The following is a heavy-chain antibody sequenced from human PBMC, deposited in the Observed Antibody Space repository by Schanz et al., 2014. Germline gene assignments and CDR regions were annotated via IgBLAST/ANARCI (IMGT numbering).Heavy chain of an antibody. CDR3: ARGLIAAAGGAFDY. CDR1: GFTFGDYA. D-gene: IGHD6-13*01. J-gene: IGHJ4*02. CDR2: INTGGDST. V-gene: IGHV3-23*04. Sequence: EVQLVESGGGLVQPGGSLRLSCAASGFTFGDYAMTWVRQAPGKGLEWVSSINTGGDSTYYADSVKGRFTISRDNSRDTVYLQMNSLRAEDTALYYCARGLIAAAGGAFDYWGQGALVAVSA.